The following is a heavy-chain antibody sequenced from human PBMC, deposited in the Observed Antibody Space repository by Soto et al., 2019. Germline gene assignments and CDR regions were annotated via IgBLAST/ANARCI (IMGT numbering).Heavy chain of an antibody. V-gene: IGHV1-46*01. D-gene: IGHD3-10*01. Sequence: ASRKVCCKAYGYTITSYYMHWVRQAPGQGLEWMGIINPSGGSTSYAQKFQGRVTMTRDTSTSTVYMELSSLRSEDTAVYYCARDPLWGYESFDYYGQRPLVTISS. CDR2: INPSGGST. J-gene: IGHJ4*02. CDR3: ARDPLWGYESFDY. CDR1: GYTITSYY.